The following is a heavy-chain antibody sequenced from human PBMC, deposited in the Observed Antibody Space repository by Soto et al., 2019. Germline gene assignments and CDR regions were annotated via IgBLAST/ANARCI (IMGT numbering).Heavy chain of an antibody. CDR3: ASHPYYYDSSGYYPDAFDI. D-gene: IGHD3-22*01. J-gene: IGHJ3*02. Sequence: PGGSLRLSCAASGFTFSSYSMNWVRQATGKGLEWVSSISSSSSYIYYADSVKGRFTISRDNAKNSLYLQMNSLRAEDTAVYYCASHPYYYDSSGYYPDAFDIWGQGTMVTVSS. CDR1: GFTFSSYS. V-gene: IGHV3-21*01. CDR2: ISSSSSYI.